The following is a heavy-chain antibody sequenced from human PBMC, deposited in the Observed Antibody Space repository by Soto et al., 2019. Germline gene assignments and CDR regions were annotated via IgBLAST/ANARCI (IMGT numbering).Heavy chain of an antibody. D-gene: IGHD2-15*01. CDR3: ARDAAYAFDF. J-gene: IGHJ3*01. CDR2: IGSSGTTI. Sequence: GGSLRLSCAASGFTFSSFSMNWVRQAPGKGLEWVSYIGSSGTTIYYADSVKGRFTFSRDNAKNSLYLQMNSLRDEDTAVYYCARDAAYAFDFWGQGTMVTVSS. V-gene: IGHV3-48*02. CDR1: GFTFSSFS.